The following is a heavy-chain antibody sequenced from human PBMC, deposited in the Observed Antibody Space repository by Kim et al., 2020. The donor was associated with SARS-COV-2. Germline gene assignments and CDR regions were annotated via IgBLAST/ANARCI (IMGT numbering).Heavy chain of an antibody. CDR1: GGSFSGYY. J-gene: IGHJ2*01. V-gene: IGHV4-34*01. D-gene: IGHD6-19*01. CDR2: INHSGST. Sequence: SETLSLTCAVYGGSFSGYYWSWIRQPPGKGLEWIGEINHSGSTNYNPSLKSRVTISVDTSKNQFSLKLSSVTAADTAVYYCARGRYSSGHTHWYFDLWGRGTLVTVYS. CDR3: ARGRYSSGHTHWYFDL.